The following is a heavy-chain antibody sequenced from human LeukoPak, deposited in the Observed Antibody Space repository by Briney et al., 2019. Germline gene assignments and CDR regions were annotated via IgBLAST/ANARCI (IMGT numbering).Heavy chain of an antibody. J-gene: IGHJ4*02. CDR1: GFSVSYYN. V-gene: IGHV3-69-1*01. CDR2: VSSTGHI. CDR3: ARGNYFDF. Sequence: GGSLRLSCAASGFSVSYYNMDWVRQAPGKGLEWVSSVSSTGHIYYADSVKGRFTVSRDNAKNSLSLEMDSLRAEDTAVYYCARGNYFDFWGQGSPVTDSS.